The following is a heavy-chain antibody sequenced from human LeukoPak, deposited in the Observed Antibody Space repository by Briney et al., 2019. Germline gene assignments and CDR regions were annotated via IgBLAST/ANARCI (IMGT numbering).Heavy chain of an antibody. J-gene: IGHJ6*03. CDR1: GFNFDDYV. V-gene: IGHV3-23*01. CDR3: FYYYMDV. CDR2: ISGSGGST. Sequence: QAGGSLRLSCAASGFNFDDYVMSWVRQAPGKGLEWVSAISGSGGSTYYADSVKGRFTISRDNSKNTLYLQMNSLRAEDTAVYYCFYYYMDVWGKGTTVTVSS.